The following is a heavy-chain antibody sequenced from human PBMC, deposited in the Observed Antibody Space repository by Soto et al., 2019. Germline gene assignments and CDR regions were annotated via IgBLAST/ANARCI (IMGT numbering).Heavy chain of an antibody. D-gene: IGHD1-26*01. V-gene: IGHV3-21*01. J-gene: IGHJ5*02. Sequence: GGSLRLSCAASGFTFSSYSMNWVRQAPGKWLEWVSSISSSSSYIYYADSVKGRFTISRDNAKNSLYLQMNSLRAEDTAVYYCARARIVGSSISWFDPWVQGTLVNVPS. CDR2: ISSSSSYI. CDR3: ARARIVGSSISWFDP. CDR1: GFTFSSYS.